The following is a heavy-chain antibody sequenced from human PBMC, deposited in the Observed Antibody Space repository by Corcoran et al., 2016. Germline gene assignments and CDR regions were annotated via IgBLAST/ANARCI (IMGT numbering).Heavy chain of an antibody. V-gene: IGHV1-69*06. CDR2: IIPIFGTT. CDR1: GGTFSSYS. D-gene: IGHD2-2*01. CDR3: VRVPAAIPYYSGMDV. Sequence: QVQLVQSGAEVKKPGSSVKVSCKASGGTFSSYSISWVRQAPGQGLEWMGGIIPIFGTTNYAQKFQGRVTITADKSTSTAYMELSSLRSEDTAVYYCVRVPAAIPYYSGMDVWGQGTTVTVSS. J-gene: IGHJ6*02.